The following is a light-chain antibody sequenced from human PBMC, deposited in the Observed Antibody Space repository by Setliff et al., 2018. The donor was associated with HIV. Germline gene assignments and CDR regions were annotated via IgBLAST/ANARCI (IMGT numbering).Light chain of an antibody. CDR2: EVT. V-gene: IGLV2-14*01. CDR1: SSDIGTYDY. J-gene: IGLJ1*01. Sequence: QSALTQPASVSGSPEQSITISCSGTSSDIGTYDYVSWYQQYPGKAPKLMIYEVTNRPSGISNRFSGSKSGNTASLTISGLQAADEADYYCSSYTSSFTHVFGSGTKVTVL. CDR3: SSYTSSFTHV.